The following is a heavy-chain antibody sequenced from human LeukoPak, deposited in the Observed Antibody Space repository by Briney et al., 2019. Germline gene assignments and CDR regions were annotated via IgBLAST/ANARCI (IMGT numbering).Heavy chain of an antibody. CDR3: AKDLYMDDYYYMDV. Sequence: SGGSLRLSCAASGFRFNDYAMHWVRQAPGKGLEWVSGISRNSDAIAYADSVKGRFTISRDNTKNTLYLQMNSLRAEDTAVYYCAKDLYMDDYYYMDVWGKGTTVTVSS. D-gene: IGHD2-8*01. CDR1: GFRFNDYA. J-gene: IGHJ6*03. V-gene: IGHV3-9*01. CDR2: ISRNSDAI.